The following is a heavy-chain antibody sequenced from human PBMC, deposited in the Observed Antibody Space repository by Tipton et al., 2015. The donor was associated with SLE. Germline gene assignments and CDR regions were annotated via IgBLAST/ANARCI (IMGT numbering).Heavy chain of an antibody. D-gene: IGHD3-3*01. CDR2: INYLGNT. CDR3: VRSWQGME. J-gene: IGHJ4*02. Sequence: PGLVKPSETLSLTCTVSGASMSSHYWSWIRQPPGKGLEWIGYINYLGNTDYNPSLKRRVTISADTSKSQFSLTLNFVTAADTAVYFCVRSWQGMEWGQGTLVTVSS. V-gene: IGHV4-59*11. CDR1: GASMSSHY.